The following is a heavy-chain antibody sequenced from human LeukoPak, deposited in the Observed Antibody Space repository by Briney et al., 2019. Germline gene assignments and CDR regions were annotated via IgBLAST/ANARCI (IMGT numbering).Heavy chain of an antibody. J-gene: IGHJ6*03. V-gene: IGHV4-59*12. CDR2: IYYSGST. D-gene: IGHD6-13*01. CDR3: ARVGKRMAAAGDYYFYMDV. CDR1: GGSISSYY. Sequence: KTSEALSLTCTVSGGSISSYYWSWIRQPPGKGLEWIGYIYYSGSTNYNPSLKSRVTISVDTSKNHFSLQLNSVTPEDTAVYYCARVGKRMAAAGDYYFYMDVWGKGTTVTISS.